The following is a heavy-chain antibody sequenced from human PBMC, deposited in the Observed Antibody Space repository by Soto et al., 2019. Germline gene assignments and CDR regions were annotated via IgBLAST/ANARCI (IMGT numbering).Heavy chain of an antibody. V-gene: IGHV3-33*05. CDR1: GFTFGNYG. D-gene: IGHD2-8*01. Sequence: QVQLVESGGGVVQPGRSLRLSCAASGFTFGNYGMHWVRQAPGKGLEWLAVILNDGSDQNYGDSVKGRFTISRDNSKNTLYLQINSLRVEDTAVYYCARDDDRPDNGLDMWGQGTKVTVSS. CDR3: ARDDDRPDNGLDM. J-gene: IGHJ3*02. CDR2: ILNDGSDQ.